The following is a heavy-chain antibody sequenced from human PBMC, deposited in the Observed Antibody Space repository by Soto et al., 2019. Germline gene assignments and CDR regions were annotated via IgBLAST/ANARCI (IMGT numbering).Heavy chain of an antibody. V-gene: IGHV4-4*07. Sequence: PSETLSLTCTVSGGSISSCYWSWIRQPAGKGLEWIGRIYTSGSTNYNPSLKSRVTMSVDTSKNQFSLKLSSVTAADTAVYYCARGPYCGGDCYSTFFGYWGQGTLVTVSS. CDR2: IYTSGST. CDR3: ARGPYCGGDCYSTFFGY. J-gene: IGHJ4*02. D-gene: IGHD2-21*02. CDR1: GGSISSCY.